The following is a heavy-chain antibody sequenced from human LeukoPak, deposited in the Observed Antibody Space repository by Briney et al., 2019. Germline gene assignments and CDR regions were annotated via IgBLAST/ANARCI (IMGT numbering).Heavy chain of an antibody. CDR1: GYTFTGYY. CDR3: ARGGGYSSGYYFWFDP. CDR2: INPNSGGT. Sequence: ASVKVSCKASGYTFTGYYMHWVRQAPGQGLEWMGWINPNSGGTNYAQKFQGRVTMTRDTSISTAYMELSRLRSDDTAVYYCARGGGYSSGYYFWFDPWGQGTLVTVSS. D-gene: IGHD3-22*01. J-gene: IGHJ5*02. V-gene: IGHV1-2*02.